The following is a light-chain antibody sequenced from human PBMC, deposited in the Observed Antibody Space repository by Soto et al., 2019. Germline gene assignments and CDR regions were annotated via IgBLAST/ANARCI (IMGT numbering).Light chain of an antibody. CDR3: QQLNSYPLT. CDR2: AAS. J-gene: IGKJ4*01. Sequence: DIQLTQSPSFLSASLGDRVTITCRASQDISDYLAWYQQRPGKAPKLLIYAASTLQSGVPSRLSGSGSGTEFTLTISSLQPEDFATYSCQQLNSYPLTFGGGTKV. V-gene: IGKV1-9*01. CDR1: QDISDY.